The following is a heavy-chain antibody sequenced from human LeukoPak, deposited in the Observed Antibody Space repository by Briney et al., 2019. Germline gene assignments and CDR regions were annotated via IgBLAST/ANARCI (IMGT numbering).Heavy chain of an antibody. CDR3: AKDQDIVVVPAASSMDV. V-gene: IGHV3-30*18. CDR1: GFTFSSYG. Sequence: PGRSLRLSCAASGFTFSSYGMHWVRPAPGKGLEGVAVISYDGNNKYYTDSVKGRFTISRDNSKNTLYLQMNSLRAEDTALYYCAKDQDIVVVPAASSMDVWGQGTTVTVSS. D-gene: IGHD2-2*01. J-gene: IGHJ6*02. CDR2: ISYDGNNK.